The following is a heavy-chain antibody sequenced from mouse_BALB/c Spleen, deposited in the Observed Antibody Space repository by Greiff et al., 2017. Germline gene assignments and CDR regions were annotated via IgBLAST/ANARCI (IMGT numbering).Heavy chain of an antibody. CDR3: VRGVYDDAMDY. J-gene: IGHJ4*01. CDR2: IWTGGGT. CDR1: GFSLTSYD. V-gene: IGHV2-9-2*01. D-gene: IGHD2-12*01. Sequence: VLLVESGPGLVAPSQSLSITCTVSGFSLTSYDISWIRQPPGKGLEWLGVIWTGGGTNYNSAFMSRLSISNDNSKSQVFLKMNSLQTDDTAIYYCVRGVYDDAMDYWGQGTSVTVSS.